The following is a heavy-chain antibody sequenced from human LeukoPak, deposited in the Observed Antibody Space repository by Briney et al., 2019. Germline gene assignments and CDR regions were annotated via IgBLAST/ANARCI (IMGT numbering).Heavy chain of an antibody. CDR1: GGSISGDH. CDR3: ARRNDFAI. J-gene: IGHJ3*02. V-gene: IGHV4-59*08. Sequence: PSETLSLTCTVSGGSISGDHWNWIRQPPGKGLEWISYIYYSGNTNYNPSLKSRVTISIDTSKNQFSLKLTSVTAADTAVYYCARRNDFAIWGQGTMVTVYS. CDR2: IYYSGNT.